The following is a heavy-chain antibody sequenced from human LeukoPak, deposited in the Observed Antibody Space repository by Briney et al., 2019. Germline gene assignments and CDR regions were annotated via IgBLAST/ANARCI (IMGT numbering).Heavy chain of an antibody. Sequence: SETLSLTCAVYGGSFSGYYWSWIRQPPGKGLEWIGEINHSGSTNYNPSLKSRVTISVDTSKNQFSLKLSSVTAADTAVYYCAREAWYYDSSGYYSGHLYNWFDPWGQGTLVTVSS. J-gene: IGHJ5*02. CDR2: INHSGST. D-gene: IGHD3-22*01. V-gene: IGHV4-34*01. CDR1: GGSFSGYY. CDR3: AREAWYYDSSGYYSGHLYNWFDP.